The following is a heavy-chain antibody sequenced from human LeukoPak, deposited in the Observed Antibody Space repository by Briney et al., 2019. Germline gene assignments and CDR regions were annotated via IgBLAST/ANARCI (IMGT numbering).Heavy chain of an antibody. D-gene: IGHD3-16*01. J-gene: IGHJ4*02. CDR2: LYYSGST. CDR1: GGSLYNSNYY. V-gene: IGHV4-39*01. Sequence: SETLSLTCSVSGGSLYNSNYYWGWIRQTPGKGLEWIGSLYYSGSTYYNPSLKSRVTLSVDTSKDQFFLKLTSVTAADRAVYYCARHVEFGDDLTYWGQGILVTVSS. CDR3: ARHVEFGDDLTY.